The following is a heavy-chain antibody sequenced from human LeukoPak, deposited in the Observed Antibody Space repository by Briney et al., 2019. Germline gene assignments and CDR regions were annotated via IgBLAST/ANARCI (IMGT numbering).Heavy chain of an antibody. D-gene: IGHD3-22*01. J-gene: IGHJ3*02. CDR1: GYTFTGYY. V-gene: IGHV1-2*02. CDR2: INPNSGGT. CDR3: ARDPYYYDSSGSPRGNAFDI. Sequence: ASVKVSCKASGYTFTGYYMHWVRQAPGQGLEWMGWINPNSGGTNYAQKFQGRVTMTRDTSISTAYMELSRLRSDDTAVYYCARDPYYYDSSGSPRGNAFDIWGQGTMVTVSS.